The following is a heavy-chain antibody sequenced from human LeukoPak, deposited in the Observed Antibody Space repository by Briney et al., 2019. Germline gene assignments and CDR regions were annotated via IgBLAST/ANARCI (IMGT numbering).Heavy chain of an antibody. CDR3: ARAPAYSGSYYDDY. Sequence: GGSLRLSCAASGFTFSSYSMNWARQAPGKGLEWVSSISSSSSYIYYADSVKGRFTISRDNAKNPLYLQMNSLRAEDTAVYYCARAPAYSGSYYDDYWGQGTLVTVSS. V-gene: IGHV3-21*01. CDR2: ISSSSSYI. CDR1: GFTFSSYS. J-gene: IGHJ4*02. D-gene: IGHD1-26*01.